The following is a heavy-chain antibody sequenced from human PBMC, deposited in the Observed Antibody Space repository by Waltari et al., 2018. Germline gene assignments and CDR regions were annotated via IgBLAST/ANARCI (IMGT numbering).Heavy chain of an antibody. CDR3: ITDPANAYVRWFDP. J-gene: IGHJ5*02. CDR2: IKRSSDGGAA. V-gene: IGHV3-15*01. Sequence: EVQLVESGGGLVKPGGSLRLSCAASGFNFFDTGMTGVRQAPGKGLEWVGRIKRSSDGGAAEYAAPVNGRFIISRDDSSSTLYLQMNSLKSEDTAVYYCITDPANAYVRWFDPWGQGTLVTVSS. CDR1: GFNFFDTG. D-gene: IGHD2-2*01.